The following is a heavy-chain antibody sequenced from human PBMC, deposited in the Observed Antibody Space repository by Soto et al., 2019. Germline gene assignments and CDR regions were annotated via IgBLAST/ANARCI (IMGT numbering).Heavy chain of an antibody. CDR1: GFSLSTSGMC. V-gene: IGHV2-70*01. J-gene: IGHJ6*02. CDR2: IDWDDDK. Sequence: SGPTLVNPTQTLTLTCTFSGFSLSTSGMCVSWIRQPPGKALEWLALIDWDDDKYYSTSLKTRLTISKDTSKNQVVLTMTNVDPVDTATYYCARIKASSGPRGDYYYYYGMDVWGQGTTVTVSS. D-gene: IGHD6-19*01. CDR3: ARIKASSGPRGDYYYYYGMDV.